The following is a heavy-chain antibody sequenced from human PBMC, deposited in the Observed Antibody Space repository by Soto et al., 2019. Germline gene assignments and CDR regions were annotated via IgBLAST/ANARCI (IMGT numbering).Heavy chain of an antibody. D-gene: IGHD1-1*01. CDR1: GDSLKTDHW. CDR2: IYDGGDT. V-gene: IGHV4-4*02. J-gene: IGHJ4*02. CDR3: AGAVGRRTVPDH. Sequence: QVHLQESGPGLVKSSGTLSLICVVSGDSLKTDHWWTWVRQPPGKGLEWIGEIYDGGDTNYNPSLESRLTLSVDKSKRQFSLRMTSVTAADTATYYCAGAVGRRTVPDHWGQGTLVTVSS.